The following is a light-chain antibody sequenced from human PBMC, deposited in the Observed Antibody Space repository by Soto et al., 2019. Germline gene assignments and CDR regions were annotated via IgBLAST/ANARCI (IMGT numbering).Light chain of an antibody. J-gene: IGLJ2*01. Sequence: QSVLTQPPSVSGAPGQRVTISCTGSSSNIGAGYDVHWYQQLPGTAPKLLIYGNSNRPSGVPDRFSGSKSGTSASLAITGLQPEDVADYHCQSYASRLSGYVSFGRGTTLPS. CDR3: QSYASRLSGYVS. CDR2: GNS. CDR1: SSNIGAGYD. V-gene: IGLV1-40*01.